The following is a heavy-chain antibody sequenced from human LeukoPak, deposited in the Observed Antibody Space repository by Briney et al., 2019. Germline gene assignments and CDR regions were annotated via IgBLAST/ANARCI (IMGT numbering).Heavy chain of an antibody. J-gene: IGHJ4*02. D-gene: IGHD2-21*01. CDR2: IKQDGSEK. CDR3: ARDPGAYSSYFDY. V-gene: IGHV3-7*03. CDR1: GFTLSKHW. Sequence: GGSLRLSCAASGFTLSKHWMTWVRQAPGKGLECVAIIKQDGSEKYYVNSVKGRLSISRDNAKNSLFLQMNSLRAEDTAVYYCARDPGAYSSYFDYWGQGTLVTVSS.